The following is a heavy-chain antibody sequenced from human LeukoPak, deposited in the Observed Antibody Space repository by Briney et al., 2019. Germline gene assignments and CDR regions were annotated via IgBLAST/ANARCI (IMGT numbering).Heavy chain of an antibody. J-gene: IGHJ5*02. CDR2: ISGSGDST. CDR1: GFTFSSYA. CDR3: AKKYNTGLDP. Sequence: PGGSLRLSCAASGFTFSSYAMSWVRQAPGKGLEWVSAISGSGDSTYYADSVKGRFTFSRDNSKNTLSLQMNSLRAEDTAVYYCAKKYNTGLDPWGQGTLVTVSS. D-gene: IGHD1-14*01. V-gene: IGHV3-23*01.